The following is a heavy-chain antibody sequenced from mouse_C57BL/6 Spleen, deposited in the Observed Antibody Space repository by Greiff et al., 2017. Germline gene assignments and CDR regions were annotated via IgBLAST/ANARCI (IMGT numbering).Heavy chain of an antibody. Sequence: QVQLQQPGAELVRPGSSVKLSCKASGYTFTSYWMDWVKQRPGQGLEWIGNIYPSDSETHYNQKFKDKATLTVDKSSSTAYMQLSSLTSEDSAVYYCARGNYDYDFFAYWGQGTLVTVSA. J-gene: IGHJ3*01. D-gene: IGHD2-4*01. CDR3: ARGNYDYDFFAY. CDR2: IYPSDSET. CDR1: GYTFTSYW. V-gene: IGHV1-61*01.